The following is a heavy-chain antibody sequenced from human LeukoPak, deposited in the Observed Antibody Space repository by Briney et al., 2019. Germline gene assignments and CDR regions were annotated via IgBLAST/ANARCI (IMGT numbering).Heavy chain of an antibody. CDR1: GASIRSYY. CDR2: IHYSEST. D-gene: IGHD3-10*01. J-gene: IGHJ3*02. V-gene: IGHV4-59*08. Sequence: SETLSLTCTVSGASIRSYYWGWIRQPPGKGLEWIGYIHYSESTKYNPSLESRVTMSVDTSKNQFSLKPSSVTAADTAVYYCASRSGSFSDALDIWGQGTLVTVSS. CDR3: ASRSGSFSDALDI.